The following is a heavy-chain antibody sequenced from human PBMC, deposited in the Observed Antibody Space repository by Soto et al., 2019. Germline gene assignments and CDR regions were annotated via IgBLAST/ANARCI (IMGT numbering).Heavy chain of an antibody. CDR3: PRDATGMSYTTGRYFDY. CDR2: IIPIFGTA. J-gene: IGHJ4*01. V-gene: IGHV1-69*01. D-gene: IGHD1-26*01. Sequence: QVQLVQSGAEVKKPGSSVKVSCKASGGTFSSYAISWVRQAPGQGLEWMGWIIPIFGTANYAQKFQGRVTITADESTSTSDMELSSLISEATAAYYCPRDATGMSYTTGRYFDYWGQEPWSPTPQ. CDR1: GGTFSSYA.